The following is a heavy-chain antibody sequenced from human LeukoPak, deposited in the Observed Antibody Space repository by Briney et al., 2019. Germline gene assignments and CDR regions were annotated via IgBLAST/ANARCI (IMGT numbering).Heavy chain of an antibody. CDR2: IYYSGST. CDR1: GGSISSSSYY. V-gene: IGHV4-39*07. Sequence: KPSETLSLTCIVSGGSISSSSYYWGWIRQPPGKGLEWIGSIYYSGSTYYNPSLKSRVTISVDTSKNQFSLKLSSVTAADTAVYYCARVFYNWNYEEGGAFDIWGQGTMVTVSS. CDR3: ARVFYNWNYEEGGAFDI. J-gene: IGHJ3*02. D-gene: IGHD1-7*01.